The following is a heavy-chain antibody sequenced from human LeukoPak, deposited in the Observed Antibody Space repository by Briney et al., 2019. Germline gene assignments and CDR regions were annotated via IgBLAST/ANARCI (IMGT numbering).Heavy chain of an antibody. CDR3: ASYSNYVHYFDY. J-gene: IGHJ4*02. V-gene: IGHV3-21*01. D-gene: IGHD4-11*01. Sequence: GGSLRLSCAASGFTFSSYSMNWVRQAPGKGLEWVSFISSSSSYIYYANSVKGRFTISRDNAKNSLYLQMNSLRAEDTAVYYCASYSNYVHYFDYWGQGTLATVSS. CDR1: GFTFSSYS. CDR2: ISSSSSYI.